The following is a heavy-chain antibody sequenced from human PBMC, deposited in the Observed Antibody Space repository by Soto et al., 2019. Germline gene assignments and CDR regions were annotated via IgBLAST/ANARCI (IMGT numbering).Heavy chain of an antibody. V-gene: IGHV3-13*01. CDR2: IGTAGDT. CDR3: AKVPLRYFDWLSYFDY. J-gene: IGHJ4*02. D-gene: IGHD3-9*01. Sequence: GGSLRLSCAASGFTFSSYDMHWVRQATGKGLEWVSAIGTAGDTYYPGSVKGRFTISRENAKNSLYLQMNSLRAGDTAVYYCAKVPLRYFDWLSYFDYWGKGTLVTVSS. CDR1: GFTFSSYD.